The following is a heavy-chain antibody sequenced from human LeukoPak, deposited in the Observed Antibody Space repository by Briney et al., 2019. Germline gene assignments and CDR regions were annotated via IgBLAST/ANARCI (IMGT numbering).Heavy chain of an antibody. Sequence: SETLSLTCTVSGGSIGSNYWTWIRQPPGKGLEYIGYIYYTGGTNYNPSLKSRVTMSVDTSKKQFSVNLGSVTAADTAVYYCARDFDFWGQGTLVTVSS. CDR2: IYYTGGT. CDR1: GGSIGSNY. J-gene: IGHJ4*02. V-gene: IGHV4-59*12. CDR3: ARDFDF.